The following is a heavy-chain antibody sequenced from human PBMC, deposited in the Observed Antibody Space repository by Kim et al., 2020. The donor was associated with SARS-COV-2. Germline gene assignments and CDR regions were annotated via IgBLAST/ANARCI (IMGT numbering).Heavy chain of an antibody. D-gene: IGHD3-16*01. J-gene: IGHJ3*02. CDR2: ITKSSTTI. Sequence: GGSLRLSCVTSGFTFSAYDMNWVRRAPGKGLEWLSFITKSSTTIYYADSVKGRFTISRDNAKNSLYLQMNSLRDEDTALYYCVRDRMGGAFDIWGQGTMVTVSS. CDR3: VRDRMGGAFDI. CDR1: GFTFSAYD. V-gene: IGHV3-48*02.